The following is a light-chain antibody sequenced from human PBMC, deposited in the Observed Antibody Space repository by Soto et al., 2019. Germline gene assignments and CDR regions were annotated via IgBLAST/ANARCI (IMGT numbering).Light chain of an antibody. CDR2: DVS. Sequence: QSVLTQPASVSGSPGQSITISCTGTSSDVGDYNYVSWYQQHPGKAPKLMIYDVSNRPSGVSNRFSGSNSGNTASLTISGLQAEDEADYYCSSYTSSSVVFGGGTKVTVL. CDR1: SSDVGDYNY. V-gene: IGLV2-14*03. CDR3: SSYTSSSVV. J-gene: IGLJ2*01.